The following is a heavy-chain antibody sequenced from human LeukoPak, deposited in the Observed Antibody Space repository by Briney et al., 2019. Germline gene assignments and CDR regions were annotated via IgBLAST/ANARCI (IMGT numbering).Heavy chain of an antibody. Sequence: PSETLSLTCIVSGGSISSYYWSWIRQPPGKGLEWIGYIYYTGSTNYNPSFKSRVTISVDTSKNQLSLKLRSVTAADTAVYYCARQDSGTYLNPLDIWGQGTVVTVSS. CDR2: IYYTGST. CDR3: ARQDSGTYLNPLDI. CDR1: GGSISSYY. D-gene: IGHD1-26*01. J-gene: IGHJ3*02. V-gene: IGHV4-59*08.